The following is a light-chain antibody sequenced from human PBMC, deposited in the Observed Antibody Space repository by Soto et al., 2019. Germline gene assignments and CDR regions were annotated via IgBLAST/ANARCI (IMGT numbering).Light chain of an antibody. CDR1: QGISSY. CDR2: AAS. Sequence: DIQLTQSPSFLSASVGDRVTITCRASQGISSYLAWYQQKPGKAPKLLIYAASTLQSGVPSRFSGSGSGTEFTLIISSLQPEDFATYLCQQLNGFGPGTKVDIK. CDR3: QQLNG. J-gene: IGKJ3*01. V-gene: IGKV1-9*01.